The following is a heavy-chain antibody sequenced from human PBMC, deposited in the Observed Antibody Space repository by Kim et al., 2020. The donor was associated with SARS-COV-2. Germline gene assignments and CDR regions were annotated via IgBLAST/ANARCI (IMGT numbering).Heavy chain of an antibody. Sequence: SETLSLTCTVSGESITRGGYYWGWVRQQPVKGLEWIGYIFYTGSTFYNPSLKSRVSISVDPSENQFFLKLSSVTAADTAVYYCASYYDSSGVFDYWGQGT. CDR2: IFYTGST. J-gene: IGHJ4*02. V-gene: IGHV4-31*03. CDR3: ASYYDSSGVFDY. D-gene: IGHD3-22*01. CDR1: GESITRGGYY.